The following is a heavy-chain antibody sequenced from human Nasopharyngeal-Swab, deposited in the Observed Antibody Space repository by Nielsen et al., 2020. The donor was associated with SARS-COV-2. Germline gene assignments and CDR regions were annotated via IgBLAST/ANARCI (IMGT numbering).Heavy chain of an antibody. CDR3: AREMGYSYGWDY. D-gene: IGHD5-18*01. Sequence: VRQMPGKGLEWISYISSTGTTIYYADSVKGRFTISRDNAKNSLFLQMNSLRAKDTALYYCAREMGYSYGWDYWGQGTQVTVSS. V-gene: IGHV3-48*03. J-gene: IGHJ4*02. CDR2: ISSTGTTI.